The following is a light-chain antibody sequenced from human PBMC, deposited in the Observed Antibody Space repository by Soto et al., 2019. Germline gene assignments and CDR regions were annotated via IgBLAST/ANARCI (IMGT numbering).Light chain of an antibody. J-gene: IGKJ3*01. CDR1: DSVNDY. CDR2: DAS. V-gene: IGKV3-11*02. Sequence: EVVLTQSPATLSLSPGERATLFCRANDSVNDYLAWYQQRPGQAPRLLIFDASNRAPGIPARFSASGSRRDFTLTISSLEPEDFAVYYCQQRFTWPPFTFGPGTKVDF. CDR3: QQRFTWPPFT.